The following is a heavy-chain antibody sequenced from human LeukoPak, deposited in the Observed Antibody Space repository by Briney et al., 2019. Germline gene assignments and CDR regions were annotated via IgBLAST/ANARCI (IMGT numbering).Heavy chain of an antibody. V-gene: IGHV3-30*03. Sequence: GGSLRLSCSASGFTFSSYGMHWVRQAPGKGLEWVAVISYDGSNKYYADSVKGRFTSSRANSKNTLYLQMNSLRAEDTVVYYGYRRDGPGAGARFVPWGPGTLVTVSS. CDR3: YRRDGPGAGARFVP. J-gene: IGHJ5*02. D-gene: IGHD3-10*01. CDR1: GFTFSSYG. CDR2: ISYDGSNK.